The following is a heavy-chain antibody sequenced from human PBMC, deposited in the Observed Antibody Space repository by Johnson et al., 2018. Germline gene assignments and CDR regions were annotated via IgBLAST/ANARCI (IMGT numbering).Heavy chain of an antibody. CDR3: ARERYDLWTYYMDG. CDR1: GFTFSYHY. D-gene: IGHD3-3*01. V-gene: IGHV3-72*01. Sequence: VPLVQSGGGLVQPGGSLRLSCAASGFTFSYHYMDWVRQAPGKGLEWVGRSSNQANSFTTYYAASVKGRFTISRYSSDNLVYLQLNSLKTEDTAGYYCARERYDLWTYYMDGWGKGTTVTVSS. J-gene: IGHJ6*03. CDR2: SSNQANSFTT.